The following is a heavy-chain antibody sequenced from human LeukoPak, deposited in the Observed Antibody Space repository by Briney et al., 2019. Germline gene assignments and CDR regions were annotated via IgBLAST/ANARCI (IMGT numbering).Heavy chain of an antibody. J-gene: IGHJ4*02. CDR2: ISSSSSYI. CDR3: ARCTATSSTSCYAVDY. Sequence: GGSQRLSCAASGFTFSTYSMNWVRQAPGKGLEWVSSISSSSSYIYYADSVKGRFTISRDNAKNSLYLQMNSLRDEDTAVYYCARCTATSSTSCYAVDYWGQGTLVTVSS. CDR1: GFTFSTYS. D-gene: IGHD2-2*01. V-gene: IGHV3-21*01.